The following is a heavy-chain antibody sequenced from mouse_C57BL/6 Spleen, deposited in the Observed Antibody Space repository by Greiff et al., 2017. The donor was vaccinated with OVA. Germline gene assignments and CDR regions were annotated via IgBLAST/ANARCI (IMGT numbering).Heavy chain of an antibody. CDR3: ARARTNFDV. CDR1: GYTFTSYW. Sequence: VQLQQPGAELVMPGASVKLSCKASGYTFTSYWMHWVKQRPGQGLEWIGEIDPSDSYTNYNQKFKGKSTLTVDKSSSTAYMQLSSLTSEDSAVYYCARARTNFDVWGTGTTVTVSS. V-gene: IGHV1-69*01. J-gene: IGHJ1*03. CDR2: IDPSDSYT. D-gene: IGHD1-3*01.